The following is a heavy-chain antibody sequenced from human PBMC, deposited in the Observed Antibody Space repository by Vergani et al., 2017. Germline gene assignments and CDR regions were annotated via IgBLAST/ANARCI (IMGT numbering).Heavy chain of an antibody. CDR3: ARVGVRWFGEWQYAFDI. D-gene: IGHD3-10*01. V-gene: IGHV1-69*01. Sequence: QVQLVQSGAEVKKPGSSVKVSCKASGGTFSSYAISWVRQAPGQGLEWMGGIIPIFGIANYAQKFQGRVTITADESTSTAYMELSSLRSEDTAVYYCARVGVRWFGEWQYAFDIWGQGTMVTVSS. J-gene: IGHJ3*02. CDR1: GGTFSSYA. CDR2: IIPIFGIA.